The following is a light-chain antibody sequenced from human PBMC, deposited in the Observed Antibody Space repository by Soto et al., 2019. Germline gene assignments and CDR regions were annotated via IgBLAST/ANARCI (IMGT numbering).Light chain of an antibody. V-gene: IGKV1-12*01. CDR3: KQSKSFPLT. CDR1: QGIDRW. CDR2: AAS. J-gene: IGKJ4*01. Sequence: DIQMTQSPSSVSASVGDRVAITCRASQGIDRWLAWYQQKPGEAPKVLIYAASSLRSGVPSRFSGSGYGTDFSLTISSLQPEDLATYYCKQSKSFPLTFGGGTKVDIK.